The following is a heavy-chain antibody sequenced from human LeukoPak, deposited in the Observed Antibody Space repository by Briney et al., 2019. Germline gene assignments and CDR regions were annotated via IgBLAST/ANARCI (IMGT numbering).Heavy chain of an antibody. V-gene: IGHV5-51*01. CDR3: ARCGNGYNWEDAFDI. D-gene: IGHD5-24*01. CDR2: IYPGDSDT. Sequence: GESLKISCKGSGYSFTSYWIGWMRQMPGKGLEWMGIIYPGDSDTRYSPSFQGQVTISADKSISTAYLQWSSLKASDTAMYYCARCGNGYNWEDAFDIWGQGTMVTVSS. J-gene: IGHJ3*02. CDR1: GYSFTSYW.